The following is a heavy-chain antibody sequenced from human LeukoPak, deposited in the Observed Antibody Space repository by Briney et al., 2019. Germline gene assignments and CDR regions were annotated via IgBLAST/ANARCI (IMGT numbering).Heavy chain of an antibody. D-gene: IGHD3-3*01. CDR2: IYTSGST. CDR1: GGSISSYY. V-gene: IGHV4-4*07. CDR3: ARGGLEYYDFWSGYYNRFDP. J-gene: IGHJ5*02. Sequence: SETLSLTCTVSGGSISSYYWSWILQPAGKGLEWIGRIYTSGSTNYNPSLKSRVTMSVDTSKNQFSLKLSSVTAADTAVYYCARGGLEYYDFWSGYYNRFDPWGQGTLVTVSS.